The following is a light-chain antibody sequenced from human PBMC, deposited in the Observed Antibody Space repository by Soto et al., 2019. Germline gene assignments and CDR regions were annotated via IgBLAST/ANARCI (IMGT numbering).Light chain of an antibody. CDR3: QHYDHLPIT. Sequence: DIQMTQSPSSLSASVGDRVTITCRASQDIRKYLNWYQQKPGKAPKLLIYDVSNLGTGVPSRFSGSGSGTDFTFTISSLQPEDIATYYCQHYDHLPITFGQGTRLEIK. CDR2: DVS. CDR1: QDIRKY. V-gene: IGKV1-33*01. J-gene: IGKJ5*01.